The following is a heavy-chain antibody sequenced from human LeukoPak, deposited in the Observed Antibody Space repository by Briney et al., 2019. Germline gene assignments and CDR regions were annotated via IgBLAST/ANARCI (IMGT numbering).Heavy chain of an antibody. Sequence: GGSLRLSCAASGFTFSSYSMNWVRQAPGKGLEWVSYISSSSSTIYYADSVKGRFTISRDNAKNSLYLQMNSLRAEDTAVYYCARGPPLELDYWGQGTLVTVSS. V-gene: IGHV3-48*01. CDR1: GFTFSSYS. CDR3: ARGPPLELDY. CDR2: ISSSSSTI. J-gene: IGHJ4*02.